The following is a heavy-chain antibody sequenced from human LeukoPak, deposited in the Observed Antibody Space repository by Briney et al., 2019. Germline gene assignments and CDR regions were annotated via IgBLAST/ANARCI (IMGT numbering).Heavy chain of an antibody. V-gene: IGHV6-1*01. J-gene: IGHJ4*02. Sequence: SQTLSLTCAISGDSVSTDSAAWNWIRQSPSRGLEWLGRTYWRSKWYNDYEVSVLSRITINPDTSKNRFSLQLNSVTPEDTAVYFCAREGYSSGKGFDYRGQGTLVTVSS. CDR1: GDSVSTDSAA. CDR2: TYWRSKWYN. CDR3: AREGYSSGKGFDY. D-gene: IGHD5-12*01.